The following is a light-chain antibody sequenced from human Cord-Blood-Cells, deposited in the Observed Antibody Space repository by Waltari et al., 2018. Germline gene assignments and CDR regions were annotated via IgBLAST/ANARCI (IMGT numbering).Light chain of an antibody. CDR2: DVS. Sequence: QSALTQPASVSGSSDQSIPISCRGTGIALGGYTSVSWYQQHPGKPPKLMIYDVSNRPSGVSNRFSGSKSGNTASLTISGLQAEDEADYYCSSYTSSSTLYVFGTGTKVTVL. CDR1: GIALGGYTS. CDR3: SSYTSSSTLYV. J-gene: IGLJ1*01. V-gene: IGLV2-14*01.